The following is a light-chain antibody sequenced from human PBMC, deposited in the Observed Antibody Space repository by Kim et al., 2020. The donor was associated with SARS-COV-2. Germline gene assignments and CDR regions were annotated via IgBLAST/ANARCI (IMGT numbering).Light chain of an antibody. J-gene: IGKJ1*01. CDR3: QQYGSSLRT. CDR1: QSVSSSS. V-gene: IGKV3-20*01. CDR2: GAS. Sequence: SSGERATLACGAGQSVSSSSLAWYQQKPGQAPRLLIYGASSRATGIPDRFSGSGSGTDFTLTISRLEPEDFAVYYCQQYGSSLRTFGQGTKVDIK.